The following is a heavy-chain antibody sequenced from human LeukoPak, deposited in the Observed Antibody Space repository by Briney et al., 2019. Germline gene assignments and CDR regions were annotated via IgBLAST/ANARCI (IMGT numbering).Heavy chain of an antibody. CDR3: VKDLGCSSTSCYAIGGLGY. V-gene: IGHV3-30*18. Sequence: GGSLRLSCAASGFTFSSFGMHWVRQAPGKGLERVAVISYDGSNKYYADSVKGRFTISRDNSKNTLYLQMNSLRAEDTAVYYCVKDLGCSSTSCYAIGGLGYWGQGTLVTVSS. J-gene: IGHJ4*02. CDR1: GFTFSSFG. CDR2: ISYDGSNK. D-gene: IGHD2-2*01.